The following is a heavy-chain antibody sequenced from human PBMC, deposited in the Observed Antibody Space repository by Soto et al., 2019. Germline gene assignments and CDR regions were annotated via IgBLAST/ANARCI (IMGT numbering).Heavy chain of an antibody. CDR3: AQDKGVRGATYLRY. D-gene: IGHD3-10*01. J-gene: IGHJ4*02. Sequence: EVQLLESGGGLVQPGGSLRLSCAASGFAFSSFALNWVRQAPGKGLDWVSVISDSGATTYYSDSVKGRFTISRDNSKNMRYLEMNSLRANDTAIYHCAQDKGVRGATYLRYWGPGTLVTVSS. CDR1: GFAFSSFA. V-gene: IGHV3-23*01. CDR2: ISDSGATT.